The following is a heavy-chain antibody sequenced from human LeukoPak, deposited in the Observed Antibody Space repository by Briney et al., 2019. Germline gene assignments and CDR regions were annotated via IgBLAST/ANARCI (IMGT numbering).Heavy chain of an antibody. CDR1: GGSISSYY. V-gene: IGHV4-59*01. Sequence: PSETLSLTCTVSGGSISSYYWSWIRQPPGKGLEWIGYIYYSGSTNYNPSLKSRATISVDTSKNQFSLKLSSVTAADTAVYYCARASGDYLFDYWGQGTLVTVSS. D-gene: IGHD4-17*01. CDR2: IYYSGST. CDR3: ARASGDYLFDY. J-gene: IGHJ4*02.